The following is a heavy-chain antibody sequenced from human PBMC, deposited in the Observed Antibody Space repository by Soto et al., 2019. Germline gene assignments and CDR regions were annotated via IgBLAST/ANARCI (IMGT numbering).Heavy chain of an antibody. CDR1: GYSFTSYW. Sequence: GESLKISCKGSGYSFTSYWIRCVRQMPGKGLELMGIIYPGDSDTRYSPSFQGQVTISADKSISTAYLQWSSLNASDTAMYYCARRGIAAAGTVHYYYGMDVWGQGTTVTVSS. V-gene: IGHV5-51*01. CDR3: ARRGIAAAGTVHYYYGMDV. J-gene: IGHJ6*02. D-gene: IGHD6-13*01. CDR2: IYPGDSDT.